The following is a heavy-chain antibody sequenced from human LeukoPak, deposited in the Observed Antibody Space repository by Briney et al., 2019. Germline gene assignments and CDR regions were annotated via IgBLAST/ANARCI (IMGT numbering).Heavy chain of an antibody. J-gene: IGHJ6*04. CDR3: ATGSLGEFGSRYYGMDV. CDR1: GGTFSSYA. Sequence: GASVKVSCKASGGTFSSYAISWVRQAPGQGLEWMGGIIPIFGTANYAQEFQGRVTITADESTSTAYMELSSLRSEDTAVYYCATGSLGEFGSRYYGMDVWGKGTTVTVSS. D-gene: IGHD3-16*01. CDR2: IIPIFGTA. V-gene: IGHV1-69*13.